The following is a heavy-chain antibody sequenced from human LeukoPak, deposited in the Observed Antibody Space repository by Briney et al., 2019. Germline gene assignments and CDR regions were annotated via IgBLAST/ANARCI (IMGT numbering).Heavy chain of an antibody. D-gene: IGHD6-6*01. CDR1: GFTFSSYS. CDR3: ARSGKGSSSEFDY. Sequence: PGGSLRLSCAASGFTFSSYSMNWVRQAPGKGLEWVSSISSSSSYIYYADSVEGRFTISRDNAKNSLYLQMNSLRAEDTAVYYCARSGKGSSSEFDYWGQGTLVTVSS. J-gene: IGHJ4*02. CDR2: ISSSSSYI. V-gene: IGHV3-21*01.